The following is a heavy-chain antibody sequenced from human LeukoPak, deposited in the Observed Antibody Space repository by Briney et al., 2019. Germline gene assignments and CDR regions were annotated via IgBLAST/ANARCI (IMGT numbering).Heavy chain of an antibody. V-gene: IGHV3-72*01. Sequence: GRSHRLSRAVSRVTFSDDYIDGGRRAPGKGVGCGCGNRNNASSSNTEYAASVEGRFTISRDVSESSLYLQMNSLRTADTDVYYCGRIAINANNGMDVWGQGTTVTVSS. CDR2: NRNNASSSNT. D-gene: IGHD1/OR15-1a*01. J-gene: IGHJ6*02. CDR3: GRIAINANNGMDV. CDR1: RVTFSDDY.